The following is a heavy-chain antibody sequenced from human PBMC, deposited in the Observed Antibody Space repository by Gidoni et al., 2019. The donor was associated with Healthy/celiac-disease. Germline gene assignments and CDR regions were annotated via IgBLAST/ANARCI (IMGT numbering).Heavy chain of an antibody. CDR1: GGPISSGDYY. D-gene: IGHD2-2*01. CDR3: ARDDRGYCSSTSCYGDAFDI. CDR2: IYYCGST. J-gene: IGHJ3*02. Sequence: QVQLQESGPGLVKPSQTLSLTGTVSGGPISSGDYYWSWIRQPPGKGLEWIGYIYYCGSTYYNPSLKSRVTISVDTSKNQCSLKLSSVTAADTAVYYCARDDRGYCSSTSCYGDAFDIWGQGTMVTVSS. V-gene: IGHV4-30-4*01.